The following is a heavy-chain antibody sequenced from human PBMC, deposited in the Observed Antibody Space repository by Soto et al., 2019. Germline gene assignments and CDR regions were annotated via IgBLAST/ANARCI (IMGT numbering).Heavy chain of an antibody. CDR3: ARETLGYGFALDV. J-gene: IGHJ6*02. Sequence: QTGGSLRLSCAASGFRFDDYYMHWVRQAPGKGLEWVSFINWDGANTFYVDSVKGRFTISRDSSKKSVSLQMNSLRSEDTALYYCARETLGYGFALDVWGQGTTVTVSS. V-gene: IGHV3-43*01. CDR1: GFRFDDYY. CDR2: INWDGANT. D-gene: IGHD3-16*01.